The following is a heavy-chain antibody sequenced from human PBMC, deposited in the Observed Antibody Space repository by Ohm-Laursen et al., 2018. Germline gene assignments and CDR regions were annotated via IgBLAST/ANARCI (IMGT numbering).Heavy chain of an antibody. J-gene: IGHJ4*02. CDR2: TYYGSKWYN. Sequence: QTLSLTCAISGDSVSSNSAAWNWIRQSPSRGLEWLGRTYYGSKWYNDYAVSVKSRITINPDTSKNQFSLQLNSVTPEDTAVYYCARGRVYGISRPFDYWGQGTLVTVPS. D-gene: IGHD6-13*01. V-gene: IGHV6-1*01. CDR1: GDSVSSNSAA. CDR3: ARGRVYGISRPFDY.